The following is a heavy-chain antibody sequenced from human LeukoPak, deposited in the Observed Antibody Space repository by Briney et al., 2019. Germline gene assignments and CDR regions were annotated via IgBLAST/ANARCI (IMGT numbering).Heavy chain of an antibody. D-gene: IGHD2-21*02. CDR2: ISYDGSNK. CDR3: AKDYLVYCGGDCYLDY. J-gene: IGHJ4*02. CDR1: GFTFSSYG. Sequence: GGSLRLSCAASGFTFSSYGMHWVRQAPGKGLEWVAVISYDGSNKYYADSVKGRFTISRDNSKNTLYLQMNSLRAEDTAVYYCAKDYLVYCGGDCYLDYWGQGTLVTVSS. V-gene: IGHV3-30*18.